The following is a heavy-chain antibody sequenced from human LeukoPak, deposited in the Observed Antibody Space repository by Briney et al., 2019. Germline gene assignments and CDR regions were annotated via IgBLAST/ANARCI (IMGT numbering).Heavy chain of an antibody. Sequence: ASVKVSCKASGYTFTSYGISWVRQAPGQGLEWMGWISAYNGNTNYAQKLQGRVTMTTDTSTSTAYMGLRSLRSDDTALYYCARSCSSTSCYAAFDYWGQGTLVTVSS. D-gene: IGHD2-2*01. CDR2: ISAYNGNT. CDR3: ARSCSSTSCYAAFDY. V-gene: IGHV1-18*04. J-gene: IGHJ4*02. CDR1: GYTFTSYG.